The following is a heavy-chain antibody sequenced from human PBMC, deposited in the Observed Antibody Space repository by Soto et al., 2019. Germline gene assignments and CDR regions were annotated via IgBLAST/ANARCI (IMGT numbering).Heavy chain of an antibody. D-gene: IGHD6-19*01. CDR1: GFTFSSYA. CDR2: ISGSGGST. V-gene: IGHV3-23*01. CDR3: AKDQWLTNNWFDP. Sequence: GESLKISCAASGFTFSSYAMSWVRQAPGKGLEWVSAISGSGGSTYYADSVKGRFTISRDNSKNTLYLQMNSLRAEDTAVYYCAKDQWLTNNWFDPWGQGTLVTVSS. J-gene: IGHJ5*02.